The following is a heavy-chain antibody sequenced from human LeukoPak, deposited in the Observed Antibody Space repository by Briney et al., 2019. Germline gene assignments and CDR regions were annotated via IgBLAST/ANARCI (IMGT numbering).Heavy chain of an antibody. CDR2: ISSSGSTI. CDR1: GFPFSSYE. CDR3: ARVVIPYDAFDI. Sequence: PGGALGLSFAAPGFPFSSYEMNWVRQAPGKGLEWVSYISSSGSTIYYADSVKGRFTISRDNAKNSLYLQMNSLRAEDTAVYYCARVVIPYDAFDIWGQGTMVTVSS. V-gene: IGHV3-48*03. J-gene: IGHJ3*02. D-gene: IGHD3-22*01.